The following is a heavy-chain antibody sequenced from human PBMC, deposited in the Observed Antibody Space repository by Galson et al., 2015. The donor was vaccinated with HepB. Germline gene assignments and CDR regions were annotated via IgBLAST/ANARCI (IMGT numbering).Heavy chain of an antibody. CDR3: AKDSSGYCFDY. CDR2: ISYDGSNK. J-gene: IGHJ4*02. CDR1: GFTFSSYG. V-gene: IGHV3-30*18. Sequence: SLRLSCAASGFTFSSYGMHWVRQAPGKGLEWVAVISYDGSNKYYADSVKGRFTISRDNSKNTLYLQMNSLRAEDTAVYYCAKDSSGYCFDYWGQGTLVTVSS. D-gene: IGHD3-22*01.